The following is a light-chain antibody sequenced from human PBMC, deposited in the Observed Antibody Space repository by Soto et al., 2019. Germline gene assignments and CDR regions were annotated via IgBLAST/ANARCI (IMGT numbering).Light chain of an antibody. CDR2: GAS. CDR3: QQYGSSPYT. V-gene: IGKV3-20*01. Sequence: SPGTLSSSPGERATLSCRASQSVSSSYLAWYQQKPGQAPRLLIYGASSRATGIPDRFSGSGSGTDFTLTISRLEPEDFAVYYCQQYGSSPYTFGQGTRLEIK. CDR1: QSVSSSY. J-gene: IGKJ5*01.